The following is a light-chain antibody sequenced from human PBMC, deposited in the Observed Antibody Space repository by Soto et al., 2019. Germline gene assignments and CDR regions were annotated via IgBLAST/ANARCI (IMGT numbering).Light chain of an antibody. J-gene: IGKJ1*01. CDR2: DAS. V-gene: IGKV1-5*01. Sequence: DVQMTQSPSTLSASVGDTVIITCRASENIRGWLAWYQQKPGKAPKLLISDASRLQSGVPPRFSGSGSGTEFALTVNGLQPDDFATYYCQEYNSSGRACGQGTNVEIK. CDR3: QEYNSSGRA. CDR1: ENIRGW.